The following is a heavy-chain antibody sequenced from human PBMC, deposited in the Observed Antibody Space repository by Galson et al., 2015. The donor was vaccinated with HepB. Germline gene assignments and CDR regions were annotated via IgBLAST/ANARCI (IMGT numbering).Heavy chain of an antibody. CDR3: ARSPKKWELGWFDP. V-gene: IGHV3-30-3*01. CDR1: GFTFSSYA. CDR2: ISYDGSNK. D-gene: IGHD1-26*01. Sequence: SLRLSCAASGFTFSSYAMHWVRQAPGKGLEWVAVISYDGSNKYYADSVKGRFTISRDNSENTLYLQMNSLRAEDTAVYYCARSPKKWELGWFDPWGQGTLVTVSS. J-gene: IGHJ5*02.